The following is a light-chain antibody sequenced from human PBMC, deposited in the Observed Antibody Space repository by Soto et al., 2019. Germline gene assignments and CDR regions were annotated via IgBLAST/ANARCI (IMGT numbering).Light chain of an antibody. Sequence: EIVLTQSPVTLSVSPVERATLSCTASQSVNNNVAWYQQKPGHTPRLLIYGVSTRATGIPARFSGSESGTEFTLTISSLQSEDFAVYYCQQYNDWPFTFGPGTKVDIK. V-gene: IGKV3-15*01. J-gene: IGKJ3*01. CDR3: QQYNDWPFT. CDR1: QSVNNN. CDR2: GVS.